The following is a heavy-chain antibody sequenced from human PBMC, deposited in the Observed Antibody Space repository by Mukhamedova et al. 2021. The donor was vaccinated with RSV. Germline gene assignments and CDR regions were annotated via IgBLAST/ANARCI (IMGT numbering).Heavy chain of an antibody. V-gene: IGHV1-3*01. Sequence: KYSQKFQGRVTITRDTSASTAYMELSSLRSEDTAVYYCARGYYDSSGYLRDYWGQGTRVTVPS. CDR3: ARGYYDSSGYLRDY. D-gene: IGHD3-22*01. J-gene: IGHJ4*02.